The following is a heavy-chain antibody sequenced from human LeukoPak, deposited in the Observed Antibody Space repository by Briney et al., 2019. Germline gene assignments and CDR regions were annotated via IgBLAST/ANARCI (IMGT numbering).Heavy chain of an antibody. CDR1: GFTLSSYG. CDR3: AKGNNGCYDS. V-gene: IGHV3-23*01. J-gene: IGHJ4*02. D-gene: IGHD2-15*01. CDR2: ISGNGGYT. Sequence: PGGSLRLSCAASGFTLSSYGMRWVRQAAGKGMEWVLSISGNGGYTNHADSVKGRFTISRDNSKNTLYMQMNSLRAEDTAVYYCAKGNNGCYDSGGQGTLVTVSA.